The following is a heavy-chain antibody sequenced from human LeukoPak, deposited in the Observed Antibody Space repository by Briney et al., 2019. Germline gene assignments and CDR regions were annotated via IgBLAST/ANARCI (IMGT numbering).Heavy chain of an antibody. Sequence: SVKVSCKASGYTFTSYAMHWVRQAPGQRLEWMGGIIPIFGTANYAQKFQGRVTITADESTSTAYMELSSLRSEDTAVYYCARDLEWIFDPWGQGTLVTVSS. J-gene: IGHJ5*02. CDR3: ARDLEWIFDP. D-gene: IGHD3-3*01. CDR1: GYTFTSYA. CDR2: IIPIFGTA. V-gene: IGHV1-69*13.